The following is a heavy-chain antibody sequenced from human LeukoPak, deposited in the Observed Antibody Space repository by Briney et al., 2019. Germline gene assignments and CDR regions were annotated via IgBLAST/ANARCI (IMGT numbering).Heavy chain of an antibody. CDR2: IYYSGST. D-gene: IGHD5-18*01. J-gene: IGHJ6*02. CDR1: GGSISSSGYY. V-gene: IGHV4-31*03. Sequence: PSETLSLTCTVSGGSISSSGYYWSWIRQHPGKGLEWIGYIYYSGSTYYNPSLKSRVTISVDTSRNQFSLKLSSVTAADTAVYYCASGYSYGYLVYYYYYGMDVWGQGTTVTVSS. CDR3: ASGYSYGYLVYYYYYGMDV.